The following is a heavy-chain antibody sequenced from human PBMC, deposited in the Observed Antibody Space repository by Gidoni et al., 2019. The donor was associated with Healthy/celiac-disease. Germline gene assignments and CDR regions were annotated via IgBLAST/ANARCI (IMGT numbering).Heavy chain of an antibody. CDR1: GGPFSSYA. J-gene: IGHJ3*02. CDR2: IIPIFGTA. CDR3: ARGWNYAGNAFDI. V-gene: IGHV1-69*06. Sequence: QVQLVQSGAAVTKPGSSVKVSCTAAGGPFSSYAISWVRQAPGQGLEWMGGIIPIFGTANYAQKFQGRVTITADKSTSTAYMELSSLRSEDTAVYYCARGWNYAGNAFDIWGQGTMVTVSS. D-gene: IGHD1-7*01.